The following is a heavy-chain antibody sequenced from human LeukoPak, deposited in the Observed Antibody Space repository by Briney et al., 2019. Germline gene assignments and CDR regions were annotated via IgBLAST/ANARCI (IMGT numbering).Heavy chain of an antibody. Sequence: SVKVSCKASGGTFSSYAISWVRQAPGQGLEWMGGIIPIFGTANYAQKFQGRVTITADESTSTAYMELSSLRSEDTAVYYCAKVSGYYGTDYYYYYMDVWGKGTTVTISS. CDR2: IIPIFGTA. V-gene: IGHV1-69*13. J-gene: IGHJ6*03. D-gene: IGHD3-9*01. CDR1: GGTFSSYA. CDR3: AKVSGYYGTDYYYYYMDV.